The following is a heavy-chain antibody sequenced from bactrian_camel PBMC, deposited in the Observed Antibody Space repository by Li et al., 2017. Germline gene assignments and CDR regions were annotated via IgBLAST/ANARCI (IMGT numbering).Heavy chain of an antibody. J-gene: IGHJ4*01. V-gene: IGHV3S53*01. Sequence: QVQLVESGGGSVQTGGSLRVTCVLSGPIYSGYCLGWFRQAPGKEPEGVAALDVDGSTHYADSVQGRFTISQDYAKNTVYLQMSSLKPEDTAVYYCAADFVNLQLARSYTYWGQGTQVTVS. CDR3: AADFVNLQLARSYTY. CDR1: GPIYSGYC. CDR2: LDVDGST. D-gene: IGHD7*01.